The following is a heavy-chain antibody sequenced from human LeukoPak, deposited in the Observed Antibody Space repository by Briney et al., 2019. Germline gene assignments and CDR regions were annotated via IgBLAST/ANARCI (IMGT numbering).Heavy chain of an antibody. J-gene: IGHJ4*02. CDR2: IYYSGST. CDR1: GGSISSYY. CDR3: ARVGGDSSGWYNGVFDY. Sequence: KASETLSPTCTVSGGSISSYYWSWIRQPPGKGLEWIGYIYYSGSTNYNPSLKSRVTISVDTSKNQFSLKLSSVTAADTAVYYCARVGGDSSGWYNGVFDYWGQGTLVTVSS. V-gene: IGHV4-59*01. D-gene: IGHD6-19*01.